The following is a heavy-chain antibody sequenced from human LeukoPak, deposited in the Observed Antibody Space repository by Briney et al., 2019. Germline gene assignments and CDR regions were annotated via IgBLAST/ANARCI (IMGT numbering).Heavy chain of an antibody. CDR3: ARAAKGGNWSDP. J-gene: IGHJ5*02. D-gene: IGHD2-15*01. V-gene: IGHV1-46*01. CDR2: INPSGGST. Sequence: ASVKVSCKASGYTFTSYYMHWVRQAPGQGLEWMGIINPSGGSTSYAQKFQGRVTMTRDMSTSTVYMELGSLRSEDTAVYYCARAAKGGNWSDPWGQGTLVAVSS. CDR1: GYTFTSYY.